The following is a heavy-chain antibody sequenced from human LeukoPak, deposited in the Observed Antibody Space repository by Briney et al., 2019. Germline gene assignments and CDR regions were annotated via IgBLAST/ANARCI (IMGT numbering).Heavy chain of an antibody. CDR1: GGSISSGSYY. CDR2: IYTSGST. CDR3: ARDHRYCSSTSCFRRGYNWFDP. V-gene: IGHV4-61*02. Sequence: SQTLSLTCTVCGGSISSGSYYWSWIWQPAGKGLEWIGRIYTSGSTNYNPSLKSRVTISVDTSKNQFSLKLSSVTAADTAVYYCARDHRYCSSTSCFRRGYNWFDPWGQGTLVTVSS. J-gene: IGHJ5*02. D-gene: IGHD2-2*01.